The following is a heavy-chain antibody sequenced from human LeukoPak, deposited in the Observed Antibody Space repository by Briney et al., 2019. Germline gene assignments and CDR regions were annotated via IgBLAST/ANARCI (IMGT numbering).Heavy chain of an antibody. CDR3: AKVALISAATVVRQDAFDI. V-gene: IGHV3-23*01. CDR1: GFTFSSYA. D-gene: IGHD6-13*01. CDR2: ISGSGGST. Sequence: GGSLRLSCAASGFTFSSYAMTWVRQAPGKGLEWVSAISGSGGSTYYADSVKGRFTISRDNSKNTLYLQMNSLRAEDTAVYYCAKVALISAATVVRQDAFDIWGQGTMVTVSS. J-gene: IGHJ3*02.